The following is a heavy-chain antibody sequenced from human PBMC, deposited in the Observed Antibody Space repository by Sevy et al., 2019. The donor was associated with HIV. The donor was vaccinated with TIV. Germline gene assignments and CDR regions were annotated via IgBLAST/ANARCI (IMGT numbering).Heavy chain of an antibody. Sequence: KQSQTLSLTCAISGDSVSSNSAAWNWIRQSPSRGLEWLGRTYYRSKWYNDYAVSATSRITINPDTSKSQFSLQLNSVTPEDTAVYYCARVRSSSPRRHNWFDPWGQGTLVTVSS. CDR1: GDSVSSNSAA. CDR2: TYYRSKWYN. V-gene: IGHV6-1*01. CDR3: ARVRSSSPRRHNWFDP. J-gene: IGHJ5*02. D-gene: IGHD6-6*01.